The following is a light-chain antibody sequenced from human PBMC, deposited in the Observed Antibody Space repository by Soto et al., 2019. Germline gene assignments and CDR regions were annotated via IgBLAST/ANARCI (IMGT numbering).Light chain of an antibody. J-gene: IGKJ1*01. CDR2: GAT. Sequence: EILLTQSPATLSVSPGETATLSCRASQNGLSDLAWYQQKPGQAPRLLVYGATTRATDAPAKFRGSGSGTEFSLTISSLQSEDFATYYCQQYRSWPRTFGQGSKVEI. V-gene: IGKV3-15*01. CDR1: QNGLSD. CDR3: QQYRSWPRT.